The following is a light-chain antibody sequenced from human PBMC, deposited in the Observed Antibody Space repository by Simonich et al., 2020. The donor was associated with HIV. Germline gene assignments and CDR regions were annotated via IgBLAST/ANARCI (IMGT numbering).Light chain of an antibody. CDR1: QGISSF. Sequence: DIQLTQSPSFLSASVGDRVTVTCRASQGISSFLAWYQQKPGKAPKLLIYDASTLQSGVPSRFSGRGSGTDFTLTISSLEPEDFAVYYCQQRSNWPPIFTFGPGTKVDI. J-gene: IGKJ3*01. CDR3: QQRSNWPPIFT. CDR2: DAS. V-gene: IGKV1-9*01.